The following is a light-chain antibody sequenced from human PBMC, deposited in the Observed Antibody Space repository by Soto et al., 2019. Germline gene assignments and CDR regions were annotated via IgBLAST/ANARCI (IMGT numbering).Light chain of an antibody. J-gene: IGKJ2*01. V-gene: IGKV3-20*01. Sequence: EIVLTQSPGTLSLSPGERATLSCRASQSVTTTYLAWYQQKPGQAPRLLIYGASNRVTGIPDRFSGSGSGTDFTLTISRLEPEDFAVYYCQQYGSSPRTFGQGTKLEIK. CDR2: GAS. CDR3: QQYGSSPRT. CDR1: QSVTTTY.